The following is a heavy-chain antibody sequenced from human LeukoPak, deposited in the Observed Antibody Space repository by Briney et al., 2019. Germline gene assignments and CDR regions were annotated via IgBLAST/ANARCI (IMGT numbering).Heavy chain of an antibody. Sequence: GGSLRLSCAASGFTFSSYSMNWVRQAPGKGLEWVSYISSSSSTIYYADSVKGRFTISRDNSKNSLYLQMNSLRAEDTALYYCAKSTGFGDTYYGMDVWGQGTTVTVSS. V-gene: IGHV3-48*04. J-gene: IGHJ6*02. CDR1: GFTFSSYS. D-gene: IGHD3-10*01. CDR3: AKSTGFGDTYYGMDV. CDR2: ISSSSSTI.